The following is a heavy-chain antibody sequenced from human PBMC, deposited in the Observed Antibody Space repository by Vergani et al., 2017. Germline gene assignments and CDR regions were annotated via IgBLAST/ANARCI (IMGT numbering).Heavy chain of an antibody. V-gene: IGHV1-69*04. CDR3: GRPNSGYDSGLSAFDI. D-gene: IGHD5-12*01. CDR2: IIPILGIA. Sequence: QVQLVQSGAEVKKPGSSVKVSCKASGGTFSSYAISWVRQAPGQGLEWMGRIIPILGIANYAQKFQGRVTITADKSTSTAYMELSSLRSEDTAVYYCGRPNSGYDSGLSAFDIWGQGTMVTVSS. J-gene: IGHJ3*02. CDR1: GGTFSSYA.